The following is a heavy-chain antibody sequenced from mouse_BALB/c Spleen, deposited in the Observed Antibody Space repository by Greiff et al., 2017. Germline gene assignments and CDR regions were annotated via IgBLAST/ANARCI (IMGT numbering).Heavy chain of an antibody. Sequence: VQLKESGGGLVQPGGSRKLSCAASGFTFSSFGMHWVRQAPEKGLEWVAYISSGSSTIYYADTVKGRFTISRDNPKNTLFLQMTSLRSEDTAMYYCAGSYGFYAMDYWGQGTSVTVSS. CDR2: ISSGSSTI. CDR3: AGSYGFYAMDY. CDR1: GFTFSSFG. V-gene: IGHV5-17*02. D-gene: IGHD2-2*01. J-gene: IGHJ4*01.